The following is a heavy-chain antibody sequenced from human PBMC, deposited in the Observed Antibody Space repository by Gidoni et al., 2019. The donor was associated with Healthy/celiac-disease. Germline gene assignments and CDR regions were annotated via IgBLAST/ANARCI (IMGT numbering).Heavy chain of an antibody. Sequence: QVQLVQSGAEVKKPGASVKVSCKASGYTFTGYYMHWVRQAPGQGLEWMGRINPNSGGTNYAQKFQGRVTMTRDTSISTAYMELSRLRSDDTAVYYCARVSIVATKGADAFDIWGQGTMVTVSS. V-gene: IGHV1-2*06. CDR2: INPNSGGT. CDR3: ARVSIVATKGADAFDI. CDR1: GYTFTGYY. D-gene: IGHD5-12*01. J-gene: IGHJ3*02.